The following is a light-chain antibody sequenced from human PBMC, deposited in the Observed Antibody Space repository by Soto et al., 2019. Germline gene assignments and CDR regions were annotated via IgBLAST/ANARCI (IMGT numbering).Light chain of an antibody. Sequence: QSALTQPASVSGSPGQSITISCTGTSSDVGSYNLVSWYQQHPGKAPKLMIYEGSKRPSGVSNRFSGSKSGNTASLTIPGLQAEDEADYYCCSYAGSSLVVFGGGTKLTVL. V-gene: IGLV2-23*01. CDR1: SSDVGSYNL. CDR2: EGS. CDR3: CSYAGSSLVV. J-gene: IGLJ2*01.